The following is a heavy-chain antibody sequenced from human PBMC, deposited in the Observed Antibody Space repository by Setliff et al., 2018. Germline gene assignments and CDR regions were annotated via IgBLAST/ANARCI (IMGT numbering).Heavy chain of an antibody. CDR3: ARGAYIGLDY. V-gene: IGHV4-59*01. CDR1: GGSISTYY. D-gene: IGHD4-4*01. J-gene: IGHJ4*02. Sequence: LSLTCTVSGGSISTYYWTWIRQPPGKALEWIGYIYYSGTTNYSPSLKSRVTISIDMSKNQFSLKLNSVTAADTAVYYCARGAYIGLDYWGQGALVTVSS. CDR2: IYYSGTT.